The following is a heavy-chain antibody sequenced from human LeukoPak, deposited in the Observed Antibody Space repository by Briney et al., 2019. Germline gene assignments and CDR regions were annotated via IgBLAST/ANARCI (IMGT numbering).Heavy chain of an antibody. CDR3: ARDRVGYCSGGSCYPNWFDP. Sequence: ASVKVSCKASGYTFTGYYMHWVRQAPGQGLGWMGWINPNSGDTNYAQKFQGRVTMTRDTSISTAYMELSRLRADDTPVYYCARDRVGYCSGGSCYPNWFDPWGQGTLVTVSS. V-gene: IGHV1-2*02. J-gene: IGHJ5*02. D-gene: IGHD2-15*01. CDR1: GYTFTGYY. CDR2: INPNSGDT.